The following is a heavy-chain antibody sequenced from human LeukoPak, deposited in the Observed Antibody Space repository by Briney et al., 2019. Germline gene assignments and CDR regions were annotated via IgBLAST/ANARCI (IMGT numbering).Heavy chain of an antibody. Sequence: SETLSLTCTVSGGSISSYYWSWIRQPPGKGLEWIGYIYYSGSTNYNPSLKSRVTISVDTSKNQFSLKLSSVTAADTAVYYCARALVVGAPRRWCQGTLVTVSS. D-gene: IGHD1-26*01. CDR1: GGSISSYY. J-gene: IGHJ4*02. CDR2: IYYSGST. V-gene: IGHV4-59*01. CDR3: ARALVVGAPRR.